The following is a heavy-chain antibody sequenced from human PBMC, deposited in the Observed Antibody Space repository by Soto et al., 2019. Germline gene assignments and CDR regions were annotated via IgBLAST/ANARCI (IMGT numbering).Heavy chain of an antibody. D-gene: IGHD6-6*01. J-gene: IGHJ6*02. CDR2: ISYDGSNK. Sequence: QVQLVESGGGVVQPGRSLRLSCAASGFTFSSYAMHWVRQAPGKGLEWVAVISYDGSNKYYADSVKGRFTISRDNSKNTLYLQMNSLRAEDTAVYYCARGDPTSHYGMDVWGQGTTVTVSS. CDR3: ARGDPTSHYGMDV. V-gene: IGHV3-30-3*01. CDR1: GFTFSSYA.